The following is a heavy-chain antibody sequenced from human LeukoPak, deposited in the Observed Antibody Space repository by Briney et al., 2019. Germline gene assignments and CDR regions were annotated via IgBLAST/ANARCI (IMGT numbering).Heavy chain of an antibody. J-gene: IGHJ3*02. CDR3: ARASWLHEIGLDAFDI. D-gene: IGHD5-24*01. CDR1: RLTISYYG. CDR2: IYSGGST. Sequence: PGGSLRLSCAASRLTISYYGMHWVRQAPGKGLEWVSVIYSGGSTYYADSVKGRFTISRDNSKNTLYLQMNSLRAEDTAVYYCARASWLHEIGLDAFDIWGQGTMVTVSS. V-gene: IGHV3-53*01.